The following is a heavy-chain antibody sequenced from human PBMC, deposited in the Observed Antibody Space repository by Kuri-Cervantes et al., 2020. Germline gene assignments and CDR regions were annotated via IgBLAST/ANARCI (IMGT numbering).Heavy chain of an antibody. CDR3: ASSNEPYYFDY. J-gene: IGHJ4*02. Sequence: GGSLRLSCAASGFTFDDYAMHWVRQAPGKGLEWVSGISWNSGSIGYADSVKGRFTISRDNAKNSLYLQMNSLRAEDTAVYYCASSNEPYYFDYWGQGALVTVSS. CDR2: ISWNSGSI. CDR1: GFTFDDYA. D-gene: IGHD3-10*01. V-gene: IGHV3-9*01.